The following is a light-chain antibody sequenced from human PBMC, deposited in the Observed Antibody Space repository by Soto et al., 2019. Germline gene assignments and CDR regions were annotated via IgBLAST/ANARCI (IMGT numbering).Light chain of an antibody. Sequence: DIQMTQSPFTLSASVGDRVTITCRASQTISSWLAWYQQIPGKAPKLLIYDASNLESGVPSRFSGSGSGTEFTLTISSLQPEDFAVYYCLQYGSSPHTFGQGTRLEIK. CDR2: DAS. CDR3: LQYGSSPHT. CDR1: QTISSW. J-gene: IGKJ5*01. V-gene: IGKV1-5*01.